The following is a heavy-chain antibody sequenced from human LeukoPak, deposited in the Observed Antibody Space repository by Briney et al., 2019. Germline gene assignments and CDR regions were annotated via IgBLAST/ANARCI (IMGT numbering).Heavy chain of an antibody. CDR2: IDPSDSYT. V-gene: IGHV5-10-1*01. CDR3: ARSEAVAGTINY. D-gene: IGHD6-19*01. CDR1: GYSFTSYW. J-gene: IGHJ4*02. Sequence: GESLKISCKGSGYSFTSYWISWVRQMPGKGLEWMGRIDPSDSYTNYSPSFQGHVTISAAKSISTAYLQWSSLKASDTAMYYCARSEAVAGTINYWGQGTLVTVSS.